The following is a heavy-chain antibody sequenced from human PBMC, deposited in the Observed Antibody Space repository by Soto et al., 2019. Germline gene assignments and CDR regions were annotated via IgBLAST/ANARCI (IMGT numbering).Heavy chain of an antibody. Sequence: GASVKVSCKASGYTFTSYGISWVRQAPGQGLEWMGWIGAYNGNTNYAQKLQGRVTMTTDTSTSTAYMELRSLRSDDTAAYFCARVACSSTSCYKISVYYGIDFWG. CDR3: ARVACSSTSCYKISVYYGIDF. CDR2: IGAYNGNT. J-gene: IGHJ6*02. D-gene: IGHD2-2*02. V-gene: IGHV1-18*04. CDR1: GYTFTSYG.